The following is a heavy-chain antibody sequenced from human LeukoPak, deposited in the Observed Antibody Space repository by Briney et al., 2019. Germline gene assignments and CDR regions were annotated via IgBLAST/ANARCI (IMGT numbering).Heavy chain of an antibody. V-gene: IGHV4-39*07. CDR2: MYYTGST. CDR3: ARLGHLMARYYYDSSGYSPRYFNWFDP. J-gene: IGHJ5*02. D-gene: IGHD3-22*01. CDR1: GDSISSSVYY. Sequence: SETLSLTCTVSGDSISSSVYYWTWIRQTPGKELEWIGTMYYTGSTYYSPSLKSRVTISVDTSKNQFSLKLSSVTAADTAVYYCARLGHLMARYYYDSSGYSPRYFNWFDPWGQGTLVTVSS.